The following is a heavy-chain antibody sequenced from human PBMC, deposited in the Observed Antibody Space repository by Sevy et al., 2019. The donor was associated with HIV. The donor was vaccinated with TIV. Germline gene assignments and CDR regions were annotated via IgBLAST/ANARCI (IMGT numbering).Heavy chain of an antibody. V-gene: IGHV3-15*01. D-gene: IGHD3-3*02. Sequence: GGSLRLSCAASGFTFSNAWMSWVRQAPGKGLEWVGRIKSKTDGGTTDYAAPVKGRFTISRDDSKNTLYLQMNSLKTGDTAVYYCTTYGSFGWLWCLEFDYWGQGTLVTVSS. CDR3: TTYGSFGWLWCLEFDY. CDR1: GFTFSNAW. J-gene: IGHJ4*02. CDR2: IKSKTDGGTT.